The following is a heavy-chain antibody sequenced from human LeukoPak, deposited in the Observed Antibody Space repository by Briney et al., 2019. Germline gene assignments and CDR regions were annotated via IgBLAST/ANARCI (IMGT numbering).Heavy chain of an antibody. D-gene: IGHD2-2*01. CDR1: GGSISSGGYY. V-gene: IGHV4-39*07. CDR3: ARWSLRGVPAAPQGDY. Sequence: SETLSLTCTVSGGSISSGGYYWGWIRQPPGKGLEWIGSIYYSGSTYYNPSLKSRVTISVDTSKNQFSLKLSSVTAADTAVCYCARWSLRGVPAAPQGDYWGQGTLVTVSS. CDR2: IYYSGST. J-gene: IGHJ4*02.